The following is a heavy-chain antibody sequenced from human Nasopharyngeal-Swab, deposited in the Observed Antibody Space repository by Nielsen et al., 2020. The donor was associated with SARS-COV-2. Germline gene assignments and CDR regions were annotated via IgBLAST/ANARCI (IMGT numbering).Heavy chain of an antibody. D-gene: IGHD1-20*01. Sequence: GASLQISCAASGFTFSDYYMSWVRQAPGKGLEWVSAISGSGGSTYYADSVKGWFTISRDNSKNTLYLQMNSLRAEDTAVYYCAKDLSQGITGTVPFDYWGQGTLVTVSS. V-gene: IGHV3-23*01. J-gene: IGHJ4*02. CDR2: ISGSGGST. CDR3: AKDLSQGITGTVPFDY. CDR1: GFTFSDYY.